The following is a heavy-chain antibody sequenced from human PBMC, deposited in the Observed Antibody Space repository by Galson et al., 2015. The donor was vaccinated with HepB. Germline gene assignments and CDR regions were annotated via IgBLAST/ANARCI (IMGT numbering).Heavy chain of an antibody. J-gene: IGHJ5*02. CDR1: GYTLTELS. Sequence: SCKVSGYTLTELSMHWVRQAPGKGLEWVGGFDPEDGETIYAQKFQGRVTMTEDTSTDTAYMELSSLRSEDTAVYYCASGSSGFTSHWFDPWGQGTLVTVSS. CDR2: FDPEDGET. CDR3: ASGSSGFTSHWFDP. D-gene: IGHD6-19*01. V-gene: IGHV1-24*01.